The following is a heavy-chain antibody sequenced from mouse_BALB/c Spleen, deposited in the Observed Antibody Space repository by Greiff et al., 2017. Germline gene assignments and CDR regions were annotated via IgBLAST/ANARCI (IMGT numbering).Heavy chain of an antibody. CDR1: GFTFSSYA. J-gene: IGHJ3*01. CDR2: ISSGGST. CDR3: ARGDYDYDVY. Sequence: EVMLVESGGGLVKPGGSLKLSCAASGFTFSSYAMSWVRQTPEKRLEWVASISSGGSTYYPDSVKGRFTISRDNARNILYLQMSSLRSEDTAMYYCARGDYDYDVYWGQGTLVTVSA. V-gene: IGHV5-6-5*01. D-gene: IGHD2-4*01.